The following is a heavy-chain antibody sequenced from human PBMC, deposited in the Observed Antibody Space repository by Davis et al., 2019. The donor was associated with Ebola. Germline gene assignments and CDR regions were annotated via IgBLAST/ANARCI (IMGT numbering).Heavy chain of an antibody. CDR1: GFTVRSTY. V-gene: IGHV3-53*05. D-gene: IGHD1-26*01. CDR3: ATEGSGSYYSSLQH. CDR2: IYSGGTTRYA. J-gene: IGHJ1*01. Sequence: GGSLRLSCAASGFTVRSTYMSWVRQAPGKGLEWVSVIYSGGTTRYADYADSVKGRFTISRDYSKNTLYLQMGSLRTEDLDVYYCATEGSGSYYSSLQHWGQGTLVAVSS.